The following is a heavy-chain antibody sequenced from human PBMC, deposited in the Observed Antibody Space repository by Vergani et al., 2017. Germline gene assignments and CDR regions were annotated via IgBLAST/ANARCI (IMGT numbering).Heavy chain of an antibody. CDR2: INPNSGGT. Sequence: QVQLVQSGAEVKKPGASVKVSCKVSGYTLSELSMHWVRQAPGKGLEWMGWINPNSGGTNYAQKFQGRVTMTRDTSISTAYMELSRLRSDDTAVYYCAREYGSGSYELVGWGQGTLVTVSS. J-gene: IGHJ4*02. CDR1: GYTLSELS. V-gene: IGHV1-2*02. D-gene: IGHD3-10*01. CDR3: AREYGSGSYELVG.